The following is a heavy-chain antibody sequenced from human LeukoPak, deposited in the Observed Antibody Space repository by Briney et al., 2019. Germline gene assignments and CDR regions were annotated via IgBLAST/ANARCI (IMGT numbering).Heavy chain of an antibody. CDR1: GFNFNHYG. V-gene: IGHV3-30*02. Sequence: GGSLRLSCVTSGFNFNHYGMHWLRQAPGKGLEWVSYIRYDGSDKHYADSVKGRFTISRDDSKNTLYLQMSSLRAEDTAVYYCARDWDYNFWSNYDHWGQGNLVTVSS. D-gene: IGHD3-3*01. CDR2: IRYDGSDK. CDR3: ARDWDYNFWSNYDH. J-gene: IGHJ4*02.